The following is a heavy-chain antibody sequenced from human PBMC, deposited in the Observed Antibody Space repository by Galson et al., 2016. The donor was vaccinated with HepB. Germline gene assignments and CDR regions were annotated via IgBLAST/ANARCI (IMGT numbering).Heavy chain of an antibody. J-gene: IGHJ5*01. D-gene: IGHD6-19*01. Sequence: SLRLSCAASGFTFSRYWMYWVRQAPGKGLVWVSRINSDGSSTNYADSVKGRFNISRDNAKNTMFLQMNSLRAEDPAVYYCATADLYTSDWELDSWGQGALVTVS. CDR2: INSDGSST. CDR1: GFTFSRYW. V-gene: IGHV3-74*01. CDR3: ATADLYTSDWELDS.